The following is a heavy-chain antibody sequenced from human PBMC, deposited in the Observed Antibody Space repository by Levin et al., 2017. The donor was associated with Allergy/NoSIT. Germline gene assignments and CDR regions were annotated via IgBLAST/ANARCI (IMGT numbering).Heavy chain of an antibody. D-gene: IGHD3-22*01. V-gene: IGHV3-74*01. CDR2: IDNDGTST. Sequence: LAGGSLRLSCVGSGLIFSDHWMHWVRQVPGKGPVWVSRIDNDGTSTVYADSVKGRFTISRDNAKNTLYLQMNSLRAEDTAVYYCAREVATSSTYYFRGWFDPWGQGTLVTVSS. CDR1: GLIFSDHW. J-gene: IGHJ5*02. CDR3: AREVATSSTYYFRGWFDP.